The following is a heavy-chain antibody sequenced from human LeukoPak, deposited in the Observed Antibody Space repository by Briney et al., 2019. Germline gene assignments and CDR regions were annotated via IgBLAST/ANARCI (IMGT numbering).Heavy chain of an antibody. CDR3: ARVHITIFGVVNYYFDY. CDR1: GGSISSGSYS. CDR2: IYTSGST. Sequence: SQTLSLTCTVSGGSISSGSYSWGWIRQPGGKGLEWIGRIYTSGSTNYNPSLKSRVTISVDTSKNQFSLKLSSVTAADTAVYYCARVHITIFGVVNYYFDYWGQGTLVTVSS. J-gene: IGHJ4*02. D-gene: IGHD3-3*01. V-gene: IGHV4-61*02.